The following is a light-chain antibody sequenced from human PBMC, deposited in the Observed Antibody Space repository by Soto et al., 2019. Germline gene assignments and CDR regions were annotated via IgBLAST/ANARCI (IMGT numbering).Light chain of an antibody. CDR2: GAS. V-gene: IGKV3-20*01. CDR3: HQYGTAPLT. J-gene: IGKJ3*01. CDR1: QSVAANY. Sequence: EIVLAQSPVTLSLSPGERATLSCRASQSVAANYLAWYQQKRGQAPRLLIYGASSRATGIPDRFSGSGSGTDFTLTISRLEPEDFSVYYCHQYGTAPLTFGPGTKVDIK.